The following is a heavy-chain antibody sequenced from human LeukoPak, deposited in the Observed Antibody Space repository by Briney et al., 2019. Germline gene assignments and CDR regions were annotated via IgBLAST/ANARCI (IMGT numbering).Heavy chain of an antibody. CDR1: GFTFSVAA. V-gene: IGHV3-23*01. D-gene: IGHD5-24*01. J-gene: IGHJ3*01. Sequence: GGSLRLSCAASGFTFSVAAMTWVCQAPGKGLEWVSLIGASGESTYYADSVKGQFTISRDNSKNTLSLQMNSLRVEDTAMYFCAKDIQLSTWGLGTMVTVSS. CDR3: AKDIQLST. CDR2: IGASGEST.